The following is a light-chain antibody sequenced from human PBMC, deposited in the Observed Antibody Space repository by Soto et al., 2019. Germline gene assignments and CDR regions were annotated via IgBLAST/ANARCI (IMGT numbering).Light chain of an antibody. CDR3: QQYSSDSNT. V-gene: IGKV1-5*03. Sequence: DIQMTQSPSTLSASVGDRVTITCRASQDINIWLAWYQQKPGKAPKLLIYKASTVERGVPSRFIGSGSGTDFTLAISSLQPDDFATYYCQQYSSDSNTFGQGTRLDIK. CDR1: QDINIW. CDR2: KAS. J-gene: IGKJ2*01.